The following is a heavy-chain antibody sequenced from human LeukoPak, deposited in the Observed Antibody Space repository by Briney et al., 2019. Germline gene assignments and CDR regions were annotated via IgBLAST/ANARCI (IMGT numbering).Heavy chain of an antibody. V-gene: IGHV3-66*01. CDR3: QIVDTVVETGLDF. D-gene: IGHD5-18*01. J-gene: IGHJ4*02. CDR1: GFTDSFNY. Sequence: GGSLRLSCGTSGFTDSFNYMSWVLQAPGKGLEWVSGIYSGGSTYYADSVKGRFTISRDNSKNTLHLQMNYLRVDDTAVYYCQIVDTVVETGLDFWGQGTLVSVSS. CDR2: IYSGGST.